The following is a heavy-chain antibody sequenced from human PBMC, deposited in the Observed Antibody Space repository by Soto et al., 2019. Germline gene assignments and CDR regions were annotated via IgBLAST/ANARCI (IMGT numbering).Heavy chain of an antibody. J-gene: IGHJ2*01. V-gene: IGHV3-53*04. CDR3: AREGGNYFDSGGYYYGYFDL. CDR2: IYSGGST. Sequence: EVQLVESGGGLVQPGGSLRLSFAASGFTVSSNYMSWVRQAPGKGLEWVSVIYSGGSTYYADSVKGRFTISRHNSKNTLYLQMNSLRPEDTAVYYCAREGGNYFDSGGYYYGYFDLWGRGTLVTVSS. CDR1: GFTVSSNY. D-gene: IGHD3-22*01.